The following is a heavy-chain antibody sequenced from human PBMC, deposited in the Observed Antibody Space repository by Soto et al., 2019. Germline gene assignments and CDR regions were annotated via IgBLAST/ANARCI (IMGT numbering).Heavy chain of an antibody. CDR3: ARRGGTYYYDSSGYHPFDY. CDR1: VFTFSSYW. D-gene: IGHD3-22*01. Sequence: PGGSLRLSCAGSVFTFSSYWMSWVRQSPGKGLEWVANIRQDGSEKYYVDSVKGRFNISRDNAKNSLYLQMNSLRAEDTAVYYCARRGGTYYYDSSGYHPFDYPGQGAMVTVSS. J-gene: IGHJ4*02. V-gene: IGHV3-7*01. CDR2: IRQDGSEK.